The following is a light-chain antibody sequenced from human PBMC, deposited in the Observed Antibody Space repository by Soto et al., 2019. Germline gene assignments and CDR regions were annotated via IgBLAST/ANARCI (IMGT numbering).Light chain of an antibody. CDR2: DVS. CDR1: STDVRAYDS. V-gene: IGLV2-14*03. Sequence: QLVLTQPASVSGSPGQSITISCTGTSTDVRAYDSVSWYQQHPGSAPKVMIYDVSNRPSGVSNRFSGSKSAYTASLTISGLQPEDEADYYCTSYTTSDTLVFGGGTKLTVL. J-gene: IGLJ2*01. CDR3: TSYTTSDTLV.